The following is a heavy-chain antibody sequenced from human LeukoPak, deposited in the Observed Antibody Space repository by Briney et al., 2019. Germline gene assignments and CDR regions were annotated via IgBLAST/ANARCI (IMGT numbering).Heavy chain of an antibody. J-gene: IGHJ4*02. CDR3: AAQPCINGICYLDY. CDR1: GFTVSGNY. CDR2: ISYHARDQ. V-gene: IGHV3-30*03. Sequence: GGSLRLSCAVSGFTVSGNYMIWVRQAPGKGLEWVTVISYHARDQFYADSVKGRFTVSRDNSRNILYLQMNSLRAEDSAVYYCAAQPCINGICYLDYWGQGALVTVSS. D-gene: IGHD2-8*01.